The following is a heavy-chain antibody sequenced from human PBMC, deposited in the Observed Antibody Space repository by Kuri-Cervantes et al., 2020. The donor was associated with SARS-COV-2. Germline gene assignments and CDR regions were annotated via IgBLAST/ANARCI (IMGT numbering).Heavy chain of an antibody. V-gene: IGHV3-48*03. D-gene: IGHD2-2*01. CDR2: ISSSGSTI. CDR1: GFTFSSYE. Sequence: LSLTCAASGFTFSSYEMNWVRQAPGKGLEWVSYISSSGSTIYYADSVKGRFTISRDNAKNSLYLQINSLRAEDTAAYYCARVVIPAALDYWGQGTLVTVSS. CDR3: ARVVIPAALDY. J-gene: IGHJ4*02.